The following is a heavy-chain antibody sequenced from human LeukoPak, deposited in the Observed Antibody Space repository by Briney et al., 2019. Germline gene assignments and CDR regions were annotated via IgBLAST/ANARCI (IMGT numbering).Heavy chain of an antibody. CDR1: GFTFGSYW. J-gene: IGHJ6*04. Sequence: PGGSLRLSCAASGFTFGSYWMHWVRQAPGKGLVWVSRINSDGSSTSYADSVKGRFTISRDNAKNTLYLQMNSLRAEGTAVYYCASLYGSGSYSNYYYYYGMDVWGKGTTVTVSS. D-gene: IGHD3-10*01. CDR3: ASLYGSGSYSNYYYYYGMDV. CDR2: INSDGSST. V-gene: IGHV3-74*01.